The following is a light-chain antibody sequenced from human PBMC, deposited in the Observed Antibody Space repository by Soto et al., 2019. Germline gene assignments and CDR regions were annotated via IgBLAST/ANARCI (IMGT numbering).Light chain of an antibody. J-gene: IGLJ3*02. V-gene: IGLV1-51*02. CDR3: GTWDSSLSAEV. CDR1: SSNIGNNY. Sequence: QSVLTQPPSVSAAPGQKVTISCSGSSSNIGNNYVSCYQQLPGTAPKLLIYENNKRPSGIPDRFSGSKSGTSATLGITGLQTGDEADYYCGTWDSSLSAEVFGGGTKLTVL. CDR2: ENN.